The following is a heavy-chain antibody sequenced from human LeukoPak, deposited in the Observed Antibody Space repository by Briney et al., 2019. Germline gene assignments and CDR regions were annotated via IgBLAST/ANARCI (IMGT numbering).Heavy chain of an antibody. CDR1: GFTFSGSA. V-gene: IGHV3-73*01. D-gene: IGHD6-13*01. J-gene: IGHJ4*02. CDR3: RAAADLNDY. CDR2: IRSKADSYTT. Sequence: GGSLRLSCAASGFTFSGSAMHWVRQASGKGLEWLGRIRSKADSYTTAYAASVKGRFIVSRDDSKNTAYLQMNSLKTEDTAVYYCRAAADLNDYWGEGTLVSVSS.